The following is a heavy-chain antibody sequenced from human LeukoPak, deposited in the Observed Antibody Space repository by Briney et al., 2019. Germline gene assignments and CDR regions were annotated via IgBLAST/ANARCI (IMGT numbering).Heavy chain of an antibody. CDR1: GFTFDDYA. V-gene: IGHV3-9*01. Sequence: PGGSLRLSCAASGFTFDDYAMHWVRQAPGKGLEWVSGISWNSGSIGYADSVKGRFTISRDNAKNSLYLQMNSLKAEDTALYYCAKERSSAIDYWGQGTLVTVSS. CDR3: AKERSSAIDY. CDR2: ISWNSGSI. D-gene: IGHD2-15*01. J-gene: IGHJ4*02.